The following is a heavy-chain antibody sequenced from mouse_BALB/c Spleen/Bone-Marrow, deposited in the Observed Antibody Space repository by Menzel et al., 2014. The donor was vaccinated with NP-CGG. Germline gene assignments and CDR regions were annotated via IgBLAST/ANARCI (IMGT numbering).Heavy chain of an antibody. CDR1: GFDFSRYW. J-gene: IGHJ2*01. Sequence: DVQLQESGGGLVQPGGSLKLSCAASGFDFSRYWMSWVRQAPGKGLEWIGEINPDSSTINYTPSLKDKFIISRDNVKNTLYLQMSKVRSEDTALYYCARNGYYGYSDYWGQGTTLTVSS. CDR2: INPDSSTI. V-gene: IGHV4-1*02. D-gene: IGHD2-1*01. CDR3: ARNGYYGYSDY.